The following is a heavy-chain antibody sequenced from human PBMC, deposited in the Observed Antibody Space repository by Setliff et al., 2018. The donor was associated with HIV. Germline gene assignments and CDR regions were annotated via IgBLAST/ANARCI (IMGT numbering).Heavy chain of an antibody. V-gene: IGHV3-48*01. CDR2: ISSSSSTR. CDR1: GFTFSSYS. D-gene: IGHD2-15*01. CDR3: ARKLLTRPNYYGMDV. J-gene: IGHJ6*02. Sequence: GGSLRLSCAASGFTFSSYSMNWVRQAPGKGLEWVSYISSSSSTRYYAGSVKGRFTISRDNSKSTLYLQVSSLRAEDTAVYYCARKLLTRPNYYGMDVWGQGTTVTVSS.